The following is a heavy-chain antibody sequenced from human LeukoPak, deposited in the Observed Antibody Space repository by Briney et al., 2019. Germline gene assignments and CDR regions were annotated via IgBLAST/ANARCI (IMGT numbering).Heavy chain of an antibody. J-gene: IGHJ5*02. CDR3: AKSGHSYYYTPGDFS. CDR1: GGSSSSSSSY. D-gene: IGHD3-22*01. CDR2: IYYTGST. V-gene: IGHV4-39*02. Sequence: SETLSLTCTVFGGSSSSSSSYWGWIRQPPGKVLEWLATIYYTGSTNYNPSLKTRVTISLDTSSNHFSLRLTSVTAADTAFYYCAKSGHSYYYTPGDFSWGQGTLVTVSS.